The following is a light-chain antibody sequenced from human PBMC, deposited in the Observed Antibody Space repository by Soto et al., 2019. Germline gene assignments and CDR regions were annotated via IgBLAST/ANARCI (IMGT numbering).Light chain of an antibody. J-gene: IGKJ3*01. CDR1: QGISSY. CDR2: AAS. Sequence: DIQLTQSPSFLSASVGDRFTITCRASQGISSYLAWYQQKPGKAPKLLIYAASTLQSGVPSRFSGSGSGTEFTLTISSLQPEDFATYYCQQLNSYSRFTFGPGTKVDIK. CDR3: QQLNSYSRFT. V-gene: IGKV1-9*01.